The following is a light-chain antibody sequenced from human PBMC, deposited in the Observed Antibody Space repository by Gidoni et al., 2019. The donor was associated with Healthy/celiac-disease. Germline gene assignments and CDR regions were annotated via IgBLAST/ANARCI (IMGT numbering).Light chain of an antibody. J-gene: IGKJ4*01. V-gene: IGKV1-9*01. Sequence: DIQLTQSPSFLSASVGDRVTITCRASQGISSYLAWYQQKPGKAPKLLIYAASTLKSGVPSRFSGSGSGTEFTLTISSLQPEDFATYYCQQLNSYHTFXGXTKVEIK. CDR3: QQLNSYHT. CDR1: QGISSY. CDR2: AAS.